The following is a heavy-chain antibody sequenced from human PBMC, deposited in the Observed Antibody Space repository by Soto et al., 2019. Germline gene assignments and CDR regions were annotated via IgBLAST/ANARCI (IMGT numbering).Heavy chain of an antibody. CDR3: ARGIGFLEWLLPDGHYYMDV. V-gene: IGHV3-48*01. CDR1: GFTFSSYS. J-gene: IGHJ6*03. D-gene: IGHD3-3*01. Sequence: GGSLRLSCAASGFTFSSYSMNWVRQAPGKGLEWVSYISSSSSTIYYADSVKGRFTISRDNAKNSLYLQMNSLRAEDTAVYYCARGIGFLEWLLPDGHYYMDVWGKGTTVTVSS. CDR2: ISSSSSTI.